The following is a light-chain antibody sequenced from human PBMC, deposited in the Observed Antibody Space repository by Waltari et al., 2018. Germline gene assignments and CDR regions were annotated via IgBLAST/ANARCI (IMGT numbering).Light chain of an antibody. CDR1: SSNIESNY. V-gene: IGLV1-47*01. CDR2: KNN. Sequence: QSVLTQPPSASGTPGQRVTLSCSGSSSNIESNYVYWYQQLPGTAPKLLIYKNNQRPSGVPGRFSGSKSGTSASLAISGLRSEDEADYYCAAWEDSLSGPAFGGGTKLTVL. J-gene: IGLJ3*02. CDR3: AAWEDSLSGPA.